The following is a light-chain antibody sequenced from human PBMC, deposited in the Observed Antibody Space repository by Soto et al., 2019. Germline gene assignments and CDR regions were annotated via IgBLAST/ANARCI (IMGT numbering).Light chain of an antibody. CDR3: QQYGSSPLT. CDR2: GAS. Sequence: EIVMTQSPATLSVSPGERATLSCRASQSVSSNLAWYQQKPGQAPRLLIYGASTRATGTPDRFSGSGSGTDFTLTISRLEPEDFAVYYCQQYGSSPLTFGG. V-gene: IGKV3-20*01. J-gene: IGKJ4*01. CDR1: QSVSSN.